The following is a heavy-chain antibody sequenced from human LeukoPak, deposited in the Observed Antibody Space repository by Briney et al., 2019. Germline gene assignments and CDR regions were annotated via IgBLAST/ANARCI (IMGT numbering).Heavy chain of an antibody. D-gene: IGHD6-19*01. CDR3: ARDRGAVTDVFDY. CDR1: GFSFSVYH. Sequence: PGGSLRLSCAASGFSFSVYHMSWIRQAPGKGLEWVSYISGSGTAIDYADSVKGRFTISRDNAKSSLYLQMNSLRAEDTAVYYCARDRGAVTDVFDYWGQGTLVTVSS. J-gene: IGHJ4*02. V-gene: IGHV3-11*04. CDR2: ISGSGTAI.